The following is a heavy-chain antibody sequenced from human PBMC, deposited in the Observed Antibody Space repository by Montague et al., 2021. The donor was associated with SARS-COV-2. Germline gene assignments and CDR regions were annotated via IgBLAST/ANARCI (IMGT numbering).Heavy chain of an antibody. J-gene: IGHJ4*02. CDR1: GASISSTTYR. D-gene: IGHD4-17*01. CDR2: ISYSGTT. Sequence: SETLSLTCTVSGASISSTTYRWGWIRQPPGKGLEWIGFISYSGTTFYNPSLKSRITMAVDTPKSQFSLNLTSVTAADTAVYYCARHYGSSLDSWGQGILVAVSS. CDR3: ARHYGSSLDS. V-gene: IGHV4-39*01.